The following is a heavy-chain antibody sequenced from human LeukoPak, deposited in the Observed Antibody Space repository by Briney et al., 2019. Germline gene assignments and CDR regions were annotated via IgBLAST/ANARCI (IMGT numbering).Heavy chain of an antibody. CDR2: GGNSGGT. Sequence: PSETLSLTCAVYGGSLNGYYWSWIRQPPGKGLEWIGEGGNSGGTKFNPSLESRVTISADTSKNQFSLKLSSVTAADTAVYYCAKNGQSGFSFDPWGQGTLVTVSS. CDR3: AKNGQSGFSFDP. J-gene: IGHJ5*02. CDR1: GGSLNGYY. D-gene: IGHD1-26*01. V-gene: IGHV4-34*01.